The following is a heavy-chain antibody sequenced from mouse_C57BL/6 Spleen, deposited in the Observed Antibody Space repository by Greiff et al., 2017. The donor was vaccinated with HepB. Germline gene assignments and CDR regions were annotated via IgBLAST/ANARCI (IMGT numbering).Heavy chain of an antibody. Sequence: VQLQQSDAELVKPGASVKISCKVSGYTFTDHTIHWMKQRPEQGLEWIGYIYPRDGSTKYNEKFKGKATLTADKSSSTADMQLNSLTSEDSAVYFCARDDGYSQPEFAYWGQGTLVTVSA. V-gene: IGHV1-78*01. J-gene: IGHJ3*01. D-gene: IGHD2-3*01. CDR2: IYPRDGST. CDR1: GYTFTDHT. CDR3: ARDDGYSQPEFAY.